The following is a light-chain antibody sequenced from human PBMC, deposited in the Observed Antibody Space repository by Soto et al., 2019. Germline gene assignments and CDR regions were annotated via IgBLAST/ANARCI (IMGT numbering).Light chain of an antibody. CDR1: QNINSY. CDR3: QQSHNAPLS. V-gene: IGKV1-39*01. CDR2: GAT. J-gene: IGKJ4*01. Sequence: DIRMTQSPSSLSASVGDRVTLTCRASQNINSYLNWYQHKPGRAPKVLVYGATNLPSGVPSRFSGSGSRTEFTFTITSLQPEDFATYYCQQSHNAPLSFGGGTRVE.